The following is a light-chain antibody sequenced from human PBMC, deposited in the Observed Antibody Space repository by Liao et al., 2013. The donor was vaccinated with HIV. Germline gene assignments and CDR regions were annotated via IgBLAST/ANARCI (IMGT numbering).Light chain of an antibody. CDR2: KDS. J-gene: IGLJ3*02. CDR3: QSADSSGTYWV. CDR1: NIGSKS. Sequence: SYVLTQPPSVSVAPGKTARITCGGNNIGSKSVHWYQQKPGQAPVVVIYKDSERPSGIPERFSGSSSGTTVTLTISGVQAEDEADYYCQSADSSGTYWVFGGGTKLTVL. V-gene: IGLV3-25*03.